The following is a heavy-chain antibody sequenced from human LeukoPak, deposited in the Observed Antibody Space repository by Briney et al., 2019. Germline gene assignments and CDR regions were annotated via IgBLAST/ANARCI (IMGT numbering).Heavy chain of an antibody. J-gene: IGHJ6*03. CDR2: TYTSGST. Sequence: SETLSLTCTVSGGSISSYYWSWIRQPAGKGLEWIGRTYTSGSTNYNPSLKSRVTMSVDTSKNQFSLKLSSVTAADTAVYYCARAVGSGSFQTYYYYMDVWGKGTTVTVSS. CDR3: ARAVGSGSFQTYYYYMDV. V-gene: IGHV4-4*07. CDR1: GGSISSYY. D-gene: IGHD3-10*01.